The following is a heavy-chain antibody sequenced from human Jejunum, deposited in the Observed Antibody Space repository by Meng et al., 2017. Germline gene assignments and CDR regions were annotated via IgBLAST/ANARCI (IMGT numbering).Heavy chain of an antibody. D-gene: IGHD6-13*01. CDR2: IKSDGNI. Sequence: GESLKISCAASGFTFSSSWMYWVRQAPGKGLVWVSRIKSDGNITYADSVKDRFTMSRDNAKNTVFLQMNSLRADDTDMYYCAKSGYSTSPFDPWGQGTRVTCYS. CDR3: AKSGYSTSPFDP. CDR1: GFTFSSSW. J-gene: IGHJ5*02. V-gene: IGHV3-74*03.